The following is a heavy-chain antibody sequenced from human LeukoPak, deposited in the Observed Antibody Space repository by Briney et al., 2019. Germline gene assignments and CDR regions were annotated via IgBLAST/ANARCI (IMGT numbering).Heavy chain of an antibody. D-gene: IGHD3-3*01. CDR2: TYYRSKWYN. CDR3: ARGPSEWRSYLSYGMDV. Sequence: SQTLSLTCAISGDSVSSNSAAWNWIRQSPSRGLEWLGRTYYRSKWYNDYAVSVKSRITINPDTSKNQFSLQLNSVTPEDTAVYYCARGPSEWRSYLSYGMDVWGQGTTVTVSS. V-gene: IGHV6-1*01. J-gene: IGHJ6*02. CDR1: GDSVSSNSAA.